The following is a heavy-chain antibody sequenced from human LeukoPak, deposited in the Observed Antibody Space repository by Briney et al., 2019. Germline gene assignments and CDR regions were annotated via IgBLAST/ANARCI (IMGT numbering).Heavy chain of an antibody. V-gene: IGHV3-30*18. CDR2: ISYDGSNK. J-gene: IGHJ5*02. CDR1: GFTFSSYG. Sequence: PGGSLRLSCAASGFTFSSYGMHWVRQAPGKGLEWVAVISYDGSNKYYADSVKGRFTISRDNSKNTLYLQMNSLRAEDTAVYYCAKVRYYDFWSGYFGHDWFDPWGQGTLVTVSS. CDR3: AKVRYYDFWSGYFGHDWFDP. D-gene: IGHD3-3*01.